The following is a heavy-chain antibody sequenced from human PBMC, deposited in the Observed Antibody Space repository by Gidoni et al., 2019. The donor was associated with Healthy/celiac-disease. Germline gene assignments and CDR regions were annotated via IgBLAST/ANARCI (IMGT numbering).Heavy chain of an antibody. D-gene: IGHD2-2*01. V-gene: IGHV3-64D*09. CDR3: VKDKRRPQLLFDYYYYMDV. Sequence: EVQLVESGGGLVQPGGSLRLSCSASGFTFSSYAMHWVRQAPGKGLEYVSSISSNGGSTYYADSVKGRFTISRDNSKNTLYLQMSSLRAEDTAVYYCVKDKRRPQLLFDYYYYMDVWGKGTTVTVSS. CDR1: GFTFSSYA. J-gene: IGHJ6*03. CDR2: ISSNGGST.